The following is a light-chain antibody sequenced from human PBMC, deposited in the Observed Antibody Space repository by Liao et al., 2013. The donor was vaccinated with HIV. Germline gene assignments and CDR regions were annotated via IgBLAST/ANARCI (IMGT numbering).Light chain of an antibody. V-gene: IGLV3-1*01. CDR2: QDR. CDR1: NLGDKS. Sequence: SYELTQSPSVSVSPGQTVAIMCSGDNLGDKSVSWYQQKPGQSPVLVIYQDRKRPSGIPERFSASNSGNRATLTISGTQAMDEAEYYCQAWDSITVVFGGGTQLTVL. J-gene: IGLJ3*02. CDR3: QAWDSITVV.